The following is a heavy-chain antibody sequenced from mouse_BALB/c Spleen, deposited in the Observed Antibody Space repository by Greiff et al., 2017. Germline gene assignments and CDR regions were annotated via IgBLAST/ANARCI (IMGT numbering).Heavy chain of an antibody. CDR3: TRDYYGNYEAWFAY. J-gene: IGHJ3*01. V-gene: IGHV1S81*02. D-gene: IGHD2-1*01. Sequence: QVQLQQPGAELVKPGASVKLSCKASGYTFTSYWMHWVKQRPGQGLEWIGEINPSNGRTNYNQKFKDKATLTVDKSSSTAYMQLSSPTSEDSAVYYCTRDYYGNYEAWFAYWGQGTLVTVSA. CDR1: GYTFTSYW. CDR2: INPSNGRT.